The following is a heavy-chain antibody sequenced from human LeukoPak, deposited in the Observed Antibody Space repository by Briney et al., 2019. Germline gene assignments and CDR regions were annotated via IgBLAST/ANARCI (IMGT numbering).Heavy chain of an antibody. Sequence: PSETLSLTCTVSGGSISSSSYYWGWIRQPPGKGLEWIGSIYYSGSTYYNPSLKSRVTISVDTSKNQFSLKLSSVTAADTAVYYCASAYYYDSSRNWFDPWGQGTLVTVSS. CDR2: IYYSGST. CDR1: GGSISSSSYY. J-gene: IGHJ5*02. CDR3: ASAYYYDSSRNWFDP. D-gene: IGHD3-22*01. V-gene: IGHV4-39*07.